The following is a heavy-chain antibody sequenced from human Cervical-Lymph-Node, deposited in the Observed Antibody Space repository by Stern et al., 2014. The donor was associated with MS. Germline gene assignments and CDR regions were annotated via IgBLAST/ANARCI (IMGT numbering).Heavy chain of an antibody. D-gene: IGHD5-12*01. CDR2: ISYDGSNK. CDR1: GFTFSSYG. CDR3: AKDVDSGYDFGRYYGMDV. V-gene: IGHV3-30*18. J-gene: IGHJ6*02. Sequence: VQLVESGGGVVQPGGSLRLSCAASGFTFSSYGMYWVRQAPGKGLEWVAVISYDGSNKYYADSVKGRFTISRDNSKNTLYLQMNSLRAEDTAVYYCAKDVDSGYDFGRYYGMDVWGQGTTVTVSS.